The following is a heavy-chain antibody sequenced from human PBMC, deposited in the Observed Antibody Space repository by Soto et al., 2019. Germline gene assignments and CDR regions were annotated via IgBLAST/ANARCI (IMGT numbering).Heavy chain of an antibody. D-gene: IGHD1-1*01. J-gene: IGHJ1*01. CDR1: GFDSSYYW. CDR2: IDPDGTTT. V-gene: IGHV3-74*01. Sequence: PGGSLRLSCALSGFDSSYYWIQWFRQSPGKGLGWVSRIDPDGTTTNYADSVKGRFSVSRDNVKKTIYLQMNSLTADDTALYYCARGPRPSSAGTGAYWGQGTLVTVSS. CDR3: ARGPRPSSAGTGAY.